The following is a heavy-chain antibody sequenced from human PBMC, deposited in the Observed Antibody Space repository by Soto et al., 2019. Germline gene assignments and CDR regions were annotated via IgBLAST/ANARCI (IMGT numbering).Heavy chain of an antibody. CDR1: GYTFTANY. J-gene: IGHJ6*02. Sequence: ASVKVSCKASGYTFTANYLHWVRQAPGQGLEWLGWINPNAGVTSYAQSFQGRVTMTRDVSISTAYMEVTRLRSDDTAVYYCVRCAXSMGQGDVHSCFHGMDVWGQGTTVTVSS. D-gene: IGHD3-10*01. V-gene: IGHV1-2*02. CDR2: INPNAGVT. CDR3: VRCAXSMGQGDVHSCFHGMDV.